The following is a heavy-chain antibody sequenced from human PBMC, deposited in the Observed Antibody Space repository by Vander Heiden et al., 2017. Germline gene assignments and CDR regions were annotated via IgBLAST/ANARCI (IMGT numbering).Heavy chain of an antibody. Sequence: QVPLVESGGGLVKPAGSLRLSCAASPFTFSDYYMSWIRQAPGKGREWVSYISSRGSTLYYADSVKGRFTISRDNAKNSLYLQMNSLRAEDTAVYYCARYSGSYTERNIDYWVQGTLVTVSS. CDR3: ARYSGSYTERNIDY. CDR1: PFTFSDYY. D-gene: IGHD1-26*01. J-gene: IGHJ4*02. CDR2: ISSRGSTL. V-gene: IGHV3-11*01.